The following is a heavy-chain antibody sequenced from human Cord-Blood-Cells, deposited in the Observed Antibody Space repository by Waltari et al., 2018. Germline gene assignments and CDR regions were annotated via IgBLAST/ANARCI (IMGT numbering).Heavy chain of an antibody. CDR3: AKDLGSNYYYYYYMDV. V-gene: IGHV3-30*18. CDR2: ISYDGSNK. J-gene: IGHJ6*03. Sequence: QVQLVESGGGVVQPGRSLRLSCAASGFTFSSYGMHWVRQAPGKGLEWVAVISYDGSNKYYADSVKGRFTICRDNSKNTLYLQMNSLRAEDTAVYYCAKDLGSNYYYYYYMDVWGKGTTVTVSS. D-gene: IGHD3-10*01. CDR1: GFTFSSYG.